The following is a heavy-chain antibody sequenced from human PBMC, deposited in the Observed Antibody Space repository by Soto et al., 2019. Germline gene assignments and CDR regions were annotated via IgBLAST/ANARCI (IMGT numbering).Heavy chain of an antibody. CDR3: ARGLVPAAINWFDP. CDR2: IIPIFGTA. D-gene: IGHD2-2*01. J-gene: IGHJ5*02. CDR1: GGTFSSYA. V-gene: IGHV1-69*12. Sequence: QVQLVQSGAEVKKPGSSVKVSCKASGGTFSSYAISWVRQAPGQGLEWMGGIIPIFGTANYAQKFQGRVTITADEXXITAYMELISLRSEDTAVYYCARGLVPAAINWFDPWGQGTLVTVSS.